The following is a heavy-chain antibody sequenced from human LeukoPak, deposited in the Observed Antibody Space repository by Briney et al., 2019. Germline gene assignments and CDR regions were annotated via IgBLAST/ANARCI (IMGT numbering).Heavy chain of an antibody. J-gene: IGHJ4*02. CDR2: MSSVT. V-gene: IGHV3-23*01. D-gene: IGHD3-10*01. CDR3: AKAFFSGSGGNHKHFDS. Sequence: RGSLRLSCAASGFTFSNFAMSWVRQAPGKGLEWVSAMSSVTYYADSVKGRFTISRDDSKSTLFLQMNSLRAEDTAVYYCAKAFFSGSGGNHKHFDSWGQGTLVTVSS. CDR1: GFTFSNFA.